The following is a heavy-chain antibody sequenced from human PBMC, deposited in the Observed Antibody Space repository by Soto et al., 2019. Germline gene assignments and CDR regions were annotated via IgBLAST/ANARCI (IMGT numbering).Heavy chain of an antibody. CDR3: ARSQRGSSPVNWFDP. V-gene: IGHV1-2*04. CDR2: INPNSGGT. D-gene: IGHD2-15*01. J-gene: IGHJ5*02. CDR1: GYTFTVYY. Sequence: ASVKVSCKASGYTFTVYYMHWVRQAPGQGLEWMGWINPNSGGTNYAQKFQGWVTMTRDTSISTAYMELSRLRSDDTAVYYCARSQRGSSPVNWFDPWGQGTLVTVSS.